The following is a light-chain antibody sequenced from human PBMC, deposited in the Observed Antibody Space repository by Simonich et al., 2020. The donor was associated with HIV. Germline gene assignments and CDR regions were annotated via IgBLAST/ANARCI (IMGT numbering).Light chain of an antibody. CDR3: QQSYSIQFT. CDR1: QSISGY. V-gene: IGKV1-39*01. Sequence: IQMTQSPSSLSASVGDRVTNTFRSSQSISGYLNWYQQKPGKAPKLLIYGASKLERGVPSRFSGSGSGTHFTFTVSSLQPEDFATYYCQQSYSIQFTFGPGTKVDIK. CDR2: GAS. J-gene: IGKJ3*01.